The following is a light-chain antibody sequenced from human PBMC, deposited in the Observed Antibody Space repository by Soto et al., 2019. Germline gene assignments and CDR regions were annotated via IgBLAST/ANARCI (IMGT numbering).Light chain of an antibody. Sequence: DIQMTQSPSSLSASVGDRVTITCRASQSISSYLNWYQQKPGKAHELLIYAASSLQSGVPSRFSGSGSGTEFTLTIISLQPEDFANYYCQQSYSTLTWTFGQGTKVEIK. CDR3: QQSYSTLTWT. J-gene: IGKJ1*01. CDR1: QSISSY. CDR2: AAS. V-gene: IGKV1-39*01.